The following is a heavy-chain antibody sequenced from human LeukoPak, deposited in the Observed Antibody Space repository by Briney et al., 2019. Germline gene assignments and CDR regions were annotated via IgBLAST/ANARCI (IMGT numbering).Heavy chain of an antibody. CDR1: GGTFSSYA. J-gene: IGHJ4*02. CDR2: IIPIFGTA. CDR3: ARGGHIVVVTATRGAAFDY. Sequence: SVKVSCKASGGTFSSYAISWVRQAPGQGLEWMGGIIPIFGTANYAQKFQGRVTITADESTSTAYMELSSLRSEDTAVYYCARGGHIVVVTATRGAAFDYWGQGTLVTISS. D-gene: IGHD2-21*02. V-gene: IGHV1-69*13.